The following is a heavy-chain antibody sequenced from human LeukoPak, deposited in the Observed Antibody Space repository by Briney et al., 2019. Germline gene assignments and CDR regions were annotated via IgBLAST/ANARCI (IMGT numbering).Heavy chain of an antibody. J-gene: IGHJ4*02. V-gene: IGHV4-4*07. CDR2: IYNNEST. D-gene: IGHD2-15*01. CDR1: GDAVYY. Sequence: SETLSLTCTASGDAVYYWNWIRQPAGKGLEWIGRIYNNESTWSNPSLKSRVSMSIDTSKNQFSLKLSSVTAADAAVYYCARDIGNHFGGLDHYYYDYWGPGTLVTVSS. CDR3: ARDIGNHFGGLDHYYYDY.